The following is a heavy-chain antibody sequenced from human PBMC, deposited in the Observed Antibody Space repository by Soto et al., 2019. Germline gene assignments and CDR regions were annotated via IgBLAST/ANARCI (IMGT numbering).Heavy chain of an antibody. V-gene: IGHV3-30*18. CDR2: ISYDGSNK. CDR3: AKDATVYYYGMDV. Sequence: LRLSCSASGFTFSSYGMHWVSQAPGKGLEWVAVISYDGSNKYYAHAVKGRFTISRDNSKNTLYLQMNSLRAEDTAVYYCAKDATVYYYGMDVWGQGTTVTVSS. D-gene: IGHD4-17*01. J-gene: IGHJ6*02. CDR1: GFTFSSYG.